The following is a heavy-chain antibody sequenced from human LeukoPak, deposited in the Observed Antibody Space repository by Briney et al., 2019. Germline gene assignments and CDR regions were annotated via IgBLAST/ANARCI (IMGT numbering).Heavy chain of an antibody. CDR3: ARWGYYDSSGYSDY. CDR1: GGTFSSYA. CDR2: IIPIFGTA. D-gene: IGHD3-22*01. Sequence: SVKVSCKASGGTFSSYAISWVRQAPGQGLEWMGGIIPIFGTANYAQKFQGRVTITRDTSASTAYMELSSLRSEDTAVYYCARWGYYDSSGYSDYWGQGTLVTVSS. V-gene: IGHV1-69*05. J-gene: IGHJ4*02.